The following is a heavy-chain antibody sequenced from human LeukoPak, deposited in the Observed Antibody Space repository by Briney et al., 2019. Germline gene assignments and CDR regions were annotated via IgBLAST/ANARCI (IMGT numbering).Heavy chain of an antibody. Sequence: SETLSLTCIVSGGSISSNSYYWGWIRQPPGKGLEWIGSLYYSGSTYYNPSLKSRVTISLDESKNQFSLKLNSVTAADTAVYYCARAGISWNPADSWGQGTLVTVSS. J-gene: IGHJ4*02. CDR3: ARAGISWNPADS. V-gene: IGHV4-39*07. CDR1: GGSISSNSYY. CDR2: LYYSGST. D-gene: IGHD1-1*01.